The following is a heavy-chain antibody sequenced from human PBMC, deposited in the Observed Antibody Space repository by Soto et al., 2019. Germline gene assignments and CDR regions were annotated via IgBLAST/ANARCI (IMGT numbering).Heavy chain of an antibody. CDR1: GFAFSIYW. CDR3: ARDSGYSYGPFDY. V-gene: IGHV3-23*01. CDR2: ISYGGGST. D-gene: IGHD5-18*01. Sequence: PGGSLRLSCAASGFAFSIYWMMWVRQAPGKGLEWVSGISYGGGSTNYADSVKGRFTISRDNSKNSLYLQMNSLRDEDTAVYYCARDSGYSYGPFDYWGQGTLVTVPS. J-gene: IGHJ4*02.